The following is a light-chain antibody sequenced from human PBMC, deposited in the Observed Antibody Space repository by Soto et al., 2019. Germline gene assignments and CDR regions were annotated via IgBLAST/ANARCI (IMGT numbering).Light chain of an antibody. CDR1: QGIGVY. CDR2: AAS. J-gene: IGKJ4*01. CDR3: QKYNSAPHT. Sequence: DIQMTQSPSSLSASLGDRVTITCRASQGIGVYLAWFQQKPGKVPKLLIYAASTLQSGVPSRFSGSGSGTDFTLTISSLQPEDFATYYCQKYNSAPHTFGGGTKVEIK. V-gene: IGKV1-27*01.